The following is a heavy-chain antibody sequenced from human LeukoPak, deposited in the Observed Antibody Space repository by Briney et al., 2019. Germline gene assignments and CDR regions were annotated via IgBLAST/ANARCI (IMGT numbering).Heavy chain of an antibody. CDR1: GDTFSSYA. J-gene: IGHJ4*02. V-gene: IGHV1-69*06. CDR2: IIPIFGSS. CDR3: ARVGHRDEDYFDY. D-gene: IGHD5-24*01. Sequence: SVKVSCKASGDTFSSYAISWVRQAPGQGLEWMGGIIPIFGSSNYAQRFQGRVTITADKSTSTAYMELSSLRSDDTAVYYCARVGHRDEDYFDYWGQGTLVTVSS.